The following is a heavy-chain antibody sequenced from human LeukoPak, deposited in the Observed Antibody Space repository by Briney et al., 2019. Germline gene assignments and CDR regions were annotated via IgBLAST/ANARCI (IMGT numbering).Heavy chain of an antibody. CDR1: GGSFSGYY. D-gene: IGHD3-22*01. J-gene: IGHJ4*02. CDR3: AKSSGYYPLNTQEDY. Sequence: ETLSLTCAVYGGSFSGYYWSWIRQPPGKGLEWVSAISGSGGTTYYADSVKGRFTISRDNSKNTLYLQMNSLRAEDTAVYYCAKSSGYYPLNTQEDYWGQGTLVTVSS. V-gene: IGHV3-23*01. CDR2: ISGSGGTT.